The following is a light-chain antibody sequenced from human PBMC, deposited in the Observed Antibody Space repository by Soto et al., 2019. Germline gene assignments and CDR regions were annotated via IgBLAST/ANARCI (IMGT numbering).Light chain of an antibody. CDR1: QSVSSSY. Sequence: EIVLTQSPGTLSLSPGERATLSCRASQSVSSSYLAWYQQKPGQAPRLLIYGASSRATGIPDRFSGSGSGTDFTLTISRLEPEDFAVYYCQQYGSLITFGQGT. CDR3: QQYGSLIT. V-gene: IGKV3-20*01. J-gene: IGKJ5*01. CDR2: GAS.